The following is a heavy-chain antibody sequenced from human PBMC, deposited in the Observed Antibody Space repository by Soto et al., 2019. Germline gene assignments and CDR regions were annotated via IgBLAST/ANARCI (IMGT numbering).Heavy chain of an antibody. Sequence: EVQLVESGGGLVKPGGSLRLSCAASGFTFSSYTMNWVRQAPGKGLEWVSSISSSSSYIYYAESVKGRFTISRDNAKNSLYLQMNSLRAEDTAVYYCARDEMVPPKGSDYWGQGTLVTVSS. D-gene: IGHD6-13*01. CDR2: ISSSSSYI. CDR3: ARDEMVPPKGSDY. J-gene: IGHJ4*02. V-gene: IGHV3-21*01. CDR1: GFTFSSYT.